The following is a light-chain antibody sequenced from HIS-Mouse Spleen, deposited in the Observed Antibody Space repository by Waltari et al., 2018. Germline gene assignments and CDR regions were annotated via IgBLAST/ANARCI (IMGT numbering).Light chain of an antibody. J-gene: IGKJ4*01. CDR3: QQYGSSLLT. CDR2: GAS. CDR1: QSVSSSY. Sequence: EIVLTQSPGTLSLSPGERATLSCRASQSVSSSYLAWYQQKPCQAPRLLIYGASSRATGIPDRFSGSGSGTDFTLTTSRLEPEDFAVYYCQQYGSSLLTFGGGTKVEIK. V-gene: IGKV3-20*01.